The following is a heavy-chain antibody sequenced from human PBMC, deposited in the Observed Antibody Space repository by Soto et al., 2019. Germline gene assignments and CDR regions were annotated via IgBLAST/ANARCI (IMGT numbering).Heavy chain of an antibody. V-gene: IGHV1-69*06. J-gene: IGHJ4*02. CDR1: GGTFSSYA. Sequence: SVKVSCKASGGTFSSYAISWVRQAPGQGLEWMGGIIPIFGTANYAQKFQGRVTITADKSTSTAYMELSSLRSEDTAVYYCASTNYYDSSGYMKYYFDYWRQGTLVTVSS. CDR3: ASTNYYDSSGYMKYYFDY. D-gene: IGHD3-22*01. CDR2: IIPIFGTA.